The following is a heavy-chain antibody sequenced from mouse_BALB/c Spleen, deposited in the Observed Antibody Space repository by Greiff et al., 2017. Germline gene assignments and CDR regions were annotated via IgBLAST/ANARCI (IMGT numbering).Heavy chain of an antibody. CDR2: ISSGGST. Sequence: EVQLVESGGGLVKPGGSLKLSCAASGFTFSSYAMSWVRQTPEKRLEWVASISSGGSTYYPDSVKGRFTISRDNARNILYLQMSSLRSEDTAMYYCARGPLFYGGAMDYWGQGTSVTVSS. J-gene: IGHJ4*01. D-gene: IGHD1-1*01. CDR3: ARGPLFYGGAMDY. V-gene: IGHV5-6-5*01. CDR1: GFTFSSYA.